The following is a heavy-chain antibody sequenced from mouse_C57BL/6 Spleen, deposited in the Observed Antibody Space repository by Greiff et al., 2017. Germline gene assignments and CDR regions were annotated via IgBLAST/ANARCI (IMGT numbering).Heavy chain of an antibody. J-gene: IGHJ2*01. V-gene: IGHV1-55*01. CDR2: IYPGSGST. Sequence: QVQLKESGAELVKPGASVKMSCKASGYTFTSYWITWVKQRPGQGLEWIGDIYPGSGSTKYNEKFKSKATLTVDTSSSTAYMQRSSLTSEDSAVYYCAGRDYGYDYFDYWGQGTTLTVSS. D-gene: IGHD2-2*01. CDR1: GYTFTSYW. CDR3: AGRDYGYDYFDY.